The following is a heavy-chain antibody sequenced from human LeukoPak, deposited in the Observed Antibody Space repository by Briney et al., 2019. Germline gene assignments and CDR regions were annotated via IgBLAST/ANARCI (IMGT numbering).Heavy chain of an antibody. CDR1: GGTFSSYA. Sequence: ASVKVSCKASGGTFSSYAISWVRQAPGQGLEWMGGIIPIFGTANYAQKFQGRVTITADESTSTAYMELSSLRSEDTAVYYCARGQVVVVPAATRYYYYYGMDVWGQGTTVTVSS. CDR3: ARGQVVVVPAATRYYYYYGMDV. J-gene: IGHJ6*02. D-gene: IGHD2-2*01. CDR2: IIPIFGTA. V-gene: IGHV1-69*01.